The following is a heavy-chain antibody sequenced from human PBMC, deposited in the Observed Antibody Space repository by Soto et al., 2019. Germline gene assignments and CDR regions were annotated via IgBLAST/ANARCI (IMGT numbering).Heavy chain of an antibody. J-gene: IGHJ5*02. CDR1: GGSIGTSRSY. CDR2: IFYSGST. CDR3: ARQPTTGDTDLWFDP. V-gene: IGHV4-39*01. D-gene: IGHD2-21*01. Sequence: SETLCLTYDVSGGSIGTSRSYWAWIRQPPGKGLEWLANIFYSGSTYYNPSLASRVTVSVDTSKNEFSLKLRSVTAADTAVYYCARQPTTGDTDLWFDPWGQGTLVTVSS.